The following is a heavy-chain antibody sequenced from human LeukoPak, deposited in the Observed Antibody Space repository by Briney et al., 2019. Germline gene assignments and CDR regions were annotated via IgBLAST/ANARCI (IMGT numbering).Heavy chain of an antibody. CDR1: GHDFINYG. CDR3: ARGGPFPSSSSSREYYLDY. CDR2: RSIYNGNT. D-gene: IGHD6-6*01. Sequence: GAPVKASSKASGHDFINYGISRVRQAPGQGLEWMGWRSIYNGNTDYKLQGRVTMTTDTSTSTAYMEVRSLRSDDTAVYYCARGGPFPSSSSSREYYLDYWGQGTLVTVSS. V-gene: IGHV1-18*01. J-gene: IGHJ4*02.